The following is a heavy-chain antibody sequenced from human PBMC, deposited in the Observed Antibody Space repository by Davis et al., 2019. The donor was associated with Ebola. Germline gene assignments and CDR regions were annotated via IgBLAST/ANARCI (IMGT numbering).Heavy chain of an antibody. CDR2: VSYDGNRQ. J-gene: IGHJ2*01. CDR1: PFNFTGAW. Sequence: PGGSLTLSCAGSPFNFTGAWMNRVRQAPATGMEWVAIVSYDGNRQYYADTMTGRFTISRDNSKNTLYLQMNSLRDDDTAGYYFAKPREYGGGVGRYFDFWGRGTLVTVSS. V-gene: IGHV3-30-3*01. CDR3: AKPREYGGGVGRYFDF. D-gene: IGHD4-23*01.